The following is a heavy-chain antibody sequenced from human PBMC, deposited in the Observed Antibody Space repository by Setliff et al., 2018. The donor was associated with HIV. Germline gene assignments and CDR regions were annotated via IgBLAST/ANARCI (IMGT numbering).Heavy chain of an antibody. D-gene: IGHD7-27*01. CDR3: ARHLAGDPDY. CDR1: GGSIYTRTHF. J-gene: IGHJ4*02. Sequence: PSETLSLTCTVSGGSIYTRTHFWGWIRQPPGKGLEWIASIYSGTTHYNPSLKSRVTISVDTSKNQFSLELSSVTATDTATYYCARHLAGDPDYWGQGTLVTVSS. V-gene: IGHV4-39*01. CDR2: IYSGTT.